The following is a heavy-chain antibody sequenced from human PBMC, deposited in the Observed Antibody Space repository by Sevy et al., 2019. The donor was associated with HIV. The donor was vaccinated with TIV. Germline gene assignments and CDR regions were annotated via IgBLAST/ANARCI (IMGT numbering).Heavy chain of an antibody. V-gene: IGHV4-59*01. CDR1: GDSISGYY. J-gene: IGHJ6*02. CDR2: IFYSRST. CDR3: ARGAPNYYYAMDV. Sequence: SETLSLTCTVSGDSISGYYWNWIRQPPGKGLEWIGYIFYSRSTNYSPSFKSRVTISKDTSKNQFSLKLSSVTAADTALYYCARGAPNYYYAMDVWGQGTTVTVSS.